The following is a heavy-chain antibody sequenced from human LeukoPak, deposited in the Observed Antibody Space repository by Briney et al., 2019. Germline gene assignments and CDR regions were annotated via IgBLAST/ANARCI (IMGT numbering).Heavy chain of an antibody. D-gene: IGHD3-3*01. J-gene: IGHJ3*02. CDR3: ARGDLYYDFWSGYYAGDAFDI. CDR2: MNPNSGNT. Sequence: VXXSXKASGYTFTSYDINXXRQATGQGLXWMGWMNPNSGNTGYAQKFQGRVTITRNTSISTAYMELSSLRSEDTAVYYCARGDLYYDFWSGYYAGDAFDIWGQGTLVTVSS. CDR1: GYTFTSYD. V-gene: IGHV1-8*03.